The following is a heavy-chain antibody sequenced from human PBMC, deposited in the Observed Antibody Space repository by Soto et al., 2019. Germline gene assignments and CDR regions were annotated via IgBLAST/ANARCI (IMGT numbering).Heavy chain of an antibody. V-gene: IGHV4-59*01. J-gene: IGHJ2*01. Sequence: SETLSLPCTVPGGSITDYYWSWIRQPPGKALEWIGYGYHSVSIHYNPSLKTRVTISVDTSETQFSLRLSSVTAADTAVYYCARAFAGFGAYWYFDLWGRGTLVTVSS. CDR2: GYHSVSI. CDR3: ARAFAGFGAYWYFDL. D-gene: IGHD3-16*01. CDR1: GGSITDYY.